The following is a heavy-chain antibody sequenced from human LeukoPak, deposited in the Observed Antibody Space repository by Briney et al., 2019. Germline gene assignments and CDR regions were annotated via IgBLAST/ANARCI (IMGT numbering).Heavy chain of an antibody. CDR1: GFTFSSYA. CDR3: ANADRYGDYGVY. Sequence: GGSLRLSCAASGFTFSSYAMSWVRQAPGKGLEWVSAISGSGGSTYYADSVKDRFTISRDNSKNTLYLQMNSLRAEDTAVYYCANADRYGDYGVYWGQGTLVTVSS. D-gene: IGHD4-17*01. V-gene: IGHV3-23*01. CDR2: ISGSGGST. J-gene: IGHJ4*02.